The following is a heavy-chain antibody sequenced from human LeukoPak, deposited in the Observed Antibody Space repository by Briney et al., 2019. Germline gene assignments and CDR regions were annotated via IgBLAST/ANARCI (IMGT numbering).Heavy chain of an antibody. CDR1: GFTFSSYP. Sequence: GGSLRLSCAASGFTFSSYPMSWVRQSPGKGLEWVSSLSGSSSSSYYADSVKGRFSISRDNSKNTLYLQMNSLRAEDTAVYYCAKPTYGSGSPDYWGQGTLVTVSS. J-gene: IGHJ4*02. V-gene: IGHV3-23*01. CDR2: LSGSSSSS. CDR3: AKPTYGSGSPDY. D-gene: IGHD3-10*01.